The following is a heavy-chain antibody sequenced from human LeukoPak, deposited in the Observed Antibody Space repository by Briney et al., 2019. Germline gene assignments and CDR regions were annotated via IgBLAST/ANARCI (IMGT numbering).Heavy chain of an antibody. Sequence: GGCLRLSCVASGFTFSDYWMSWVRQAPGMGLEWVANIEIDGDQRNYVDSVKGRFTISRDNARNSLYLQMNSLRVEDTAVYYCARDIPSGFYTPDYWGRGTLVTVSS. CDR2: IEIDGDQR. D-gene: IGHD5-12*01. V-gene: IGHV3-7*01. CDR3: ARDIPSGFYTPDY. CDR1: GFTFSDYW. J-gene: IGHJ4*02.